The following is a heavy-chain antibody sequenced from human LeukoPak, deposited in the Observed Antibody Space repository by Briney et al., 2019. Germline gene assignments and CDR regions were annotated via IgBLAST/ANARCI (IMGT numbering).Heavy chain of an antibody. Sequence: SETLSLTCTVSGGSISSYYWSWSRQPPGKGLEWIGYIYDNGGTNYNPSLKSRVTITVDTSKNQFSLNLRSLTAADTAVYYCARRSVEQLAFDYWAQGILVTVSS. CDR2: IYDNGGT. V-gene: IGHV4-59*08. CDR1: GGSISSYY. CDR3: ARRSVEQLAFDY. D-gene: IGHD6-13*01. J-gene: IGHJ4*02.